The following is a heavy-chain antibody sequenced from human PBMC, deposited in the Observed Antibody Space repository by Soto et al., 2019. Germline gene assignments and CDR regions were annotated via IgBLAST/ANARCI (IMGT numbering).Heavy chain of an antibody. CDR3: ARDVVRGLAGD. CDR2: ISSSSSYI. Sequence: GGSLRLSCAASGFTFSSYSMNWVRQAPGKGLEWVSSISSSSSYIYYADSVKGRFTISRDNAKNSLYLQMNSLRAEDTAVYYCARDVVRGLAGDWGQGTLVTVSS. V-gene: IGHV3-21*01. J-gene: IGHJ4*02. D-gene: IGHD3-10*01. CDR1: GFTFSSYS.